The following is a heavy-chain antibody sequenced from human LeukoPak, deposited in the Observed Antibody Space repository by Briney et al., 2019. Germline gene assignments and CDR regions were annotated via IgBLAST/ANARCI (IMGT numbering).Heavy chain of an antibody. CDR1: GFTFSSYS. CDR2: ISSSSSYI. CDR3: ARDQPNYGEVHFDY. D-gene: IGHD4-17*01. V-gene: IGHV3-21*01. Sequence: PGGSLRLSCAASGFTFSSYSMNWVRQAPGKGLEWVSSISSSSSYIYYADSVKGRFTISRDNAKNSLYLQMNSLRAEDTAVYYCARDQPNYGEVHFDYWGQGTLVTVSS. J-gene: IGHJ4*02.